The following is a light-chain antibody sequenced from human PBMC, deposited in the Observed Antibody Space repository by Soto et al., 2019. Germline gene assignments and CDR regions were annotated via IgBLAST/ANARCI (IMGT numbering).Light chain of an antibody. CDR3: GTWDSSLSAV. CDR1: SSNIGNNY. J-gene: IGLJ3*02. Sequence: QSVLTQPPSVSAAPGQKVTISCSGSSSNIGNNYVSWYQHLPGTAPKLLMYANDKRPSGIPDRFSGSKSGTSATLGITGLQTGDEADYYCGTWDSSLSAVFGGGTKLTVL. V-gene: IGLV1-51*01. CDR2: AND.